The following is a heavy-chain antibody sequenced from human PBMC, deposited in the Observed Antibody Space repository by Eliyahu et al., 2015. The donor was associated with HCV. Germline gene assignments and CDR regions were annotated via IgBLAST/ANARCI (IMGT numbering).Heavy chain of an antibody. CDR2: IYPGDSET. CDR1: GYRFTSYW. D-gene: IGHD4-17*01. Sequence: EVQLVQSGAEVKKPGEXLXISCKGSGYRFTSYWIGWVRQMPGKGLXWMGIIYPGDSETXYSPSFQGQVTISADKSISTAYLQWSSLKASDTAMYYCARHVTVTTTPYAFDIWGQGTMVTVSS. V-gene: IGHV5-51*01. J-gene: IGHJ3*02. CDR3: ARHVTVTTTPYAFDI.